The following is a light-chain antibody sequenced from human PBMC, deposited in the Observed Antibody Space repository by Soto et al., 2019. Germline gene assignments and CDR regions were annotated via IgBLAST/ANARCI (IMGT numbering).Light chain of an antibody. V-gene: IGKV3-15*01. Sequence: EIVMTQSPATLSVSPGERATLSCRASQSVSSNLAWYQQIPGQAPRLLIYGASTRATGLPARFSGSGSGTEFTLTISSLQSEDFAVYYCQQYNNWPTWTFGQGTKVEIK. CDR3: QQYNNWPTWT. J-gene: IGKJ1*01. CDR1: QSVSSN. CDR2: GAS.